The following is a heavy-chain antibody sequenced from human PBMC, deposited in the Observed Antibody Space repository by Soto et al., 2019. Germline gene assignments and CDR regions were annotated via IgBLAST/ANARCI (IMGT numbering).Heavy chain of an antibody. Sequence: QVQLVQSGAEVKKPGSSVKVSCKASGGTFSSYAIGWVRQAPGQGLEWMGGIISSFGTANYAQKFQGRVTITADESTSTAYMELSSLRAEDTAVYYCARGRGYNYGWYYYGMDVWGQGTKVTVSS. CDR2: IISSFGTA. J-gene: IGHJ6*02. CDR3: ARGRGYNYGWYYYGMDV. V-gene: IGHV1-69*12. CDR1: GGTFSSYA. D-gene: IGHD5-18*01.